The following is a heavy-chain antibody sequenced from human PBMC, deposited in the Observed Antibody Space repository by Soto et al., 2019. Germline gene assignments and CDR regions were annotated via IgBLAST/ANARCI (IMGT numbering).Heavy chain of an antibody. J-gene: IGHJ6*02. V-gene: IGHV3-30-3*01. CDR3: VKVGWGYSFGNGLDD. CDR1: GFSLSGYS. D-gene: IGHD5-18*01. Sequence: GGSLRLSCAASGFSLSGYSMHWVRQAPGKGLDWVAVIQHDASTIYYADSVKGRFTISRDNSKNTLYLQMNDLTAEDTALYYCVKVGWGYSFGNGLDDWGQGTTVTVSS. CDR2: IQHDASTI.